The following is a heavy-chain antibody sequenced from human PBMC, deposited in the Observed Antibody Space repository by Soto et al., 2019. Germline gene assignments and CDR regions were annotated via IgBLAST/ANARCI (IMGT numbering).Heavy chain of an antibody. Sequence: GGSLRLSCAASGFTFSSYAMSWVRQAPGKGLEWVSAISGSGGSTYYADSVKCRFTISRDNSKNTLYLQLNSLRAEDTAVYYCAKGGSYYDILTGSYYYYYYMDVWGKGTTVTVSS. CDR2: ISGSGGST. D-gene: IGHD3-9*01. J-gene: IGHJ6*03. V-gene: IGHV3-23*01. CDR1: GFTFSSYA. CDR3: AKGGSYYDILTGSYYYYYYMDV.